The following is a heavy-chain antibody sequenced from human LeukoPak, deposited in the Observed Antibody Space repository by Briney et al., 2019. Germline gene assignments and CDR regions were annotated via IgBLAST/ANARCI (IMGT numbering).Heavy chain of an antibody. V-gene: IGHV3-21*01. Sequence: PGGSLRLSCAASGFTFSSYSMNWVRQAPGKGLELVSSISSSSSYIYYADSVKGRFTISRDNAKNSLYLQMNSLRAEDTAVYYCARGGEDSSGWYEHFDYWGQGTLVTVSS. D-gene: IGHD6-19*01. CDR1: GFTFSSYS. CDR3: ARGGEDSSGWYEHFDY. CDR2: ISSSSSYI. J-gene: IGHJ4*02.